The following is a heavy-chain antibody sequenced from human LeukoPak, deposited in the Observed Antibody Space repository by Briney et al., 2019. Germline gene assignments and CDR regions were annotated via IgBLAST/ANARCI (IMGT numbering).Heavy chain of an antibody. CDR2: ISSSSSYI. D-gene: IGHD2-21*02. CDR3: AKDMSGGDCPDY. V-gene: IGHV3-21*01. CDR1: GFTFSSYS. J-gene: IGHJ4*02. Sequence: GGTLRLSCAASGFTFSSYSMNWVRQAPGKRLEWLSSISSSSSYIYYADSVKGRFTISRDNARNSLYLQMNSLRAEDTAVYYCAKDMSGGDCPDYWGQGTLVTVSS.